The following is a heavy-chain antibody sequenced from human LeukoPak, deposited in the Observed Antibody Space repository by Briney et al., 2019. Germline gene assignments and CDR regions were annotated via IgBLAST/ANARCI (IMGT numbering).Heavy chain of an antibody. CDR2: IYPADSDT. Sequence: GESLKISCKASGYTFATSWIGWVRQMPGKGPEWMGIIYPADSDTRYSPSLQGQVTISADKSISTAYLQWNSLKASDTAMYYCARLLSGRYYYNYFDPWGQGTLVTVSS. J-gene: IGHJ5*02. CDR3: ARLLSGRYYYNYFDP. CDR1: GYTFATSW. V-gene: IGHV5-51*01. D-gene: IGHD1-26*01.